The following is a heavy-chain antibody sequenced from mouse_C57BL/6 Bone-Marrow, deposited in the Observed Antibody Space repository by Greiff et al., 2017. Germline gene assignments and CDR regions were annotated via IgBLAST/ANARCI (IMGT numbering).Heavy chain of an antibody. CDR3: ARQGYGSSCDYAMDY. D-gene: IGHD1-1*01. Sequence: EVMLVESGGGLVQPGGSLKLSCAASGFTFSDYGMAWVRQAPRKGPEWVAFISNLAYSIYYADTVTGRFTISREKATNTLYLEMSRLSSEATAMYYCARQGYGSSCDYAMDYWGQGTSVTVSS. V-gene: IGHV5-15*01. J-gene: IGHJ4*01. CDR2: ISNLAYSI. CDR1: GFTFSDYG.